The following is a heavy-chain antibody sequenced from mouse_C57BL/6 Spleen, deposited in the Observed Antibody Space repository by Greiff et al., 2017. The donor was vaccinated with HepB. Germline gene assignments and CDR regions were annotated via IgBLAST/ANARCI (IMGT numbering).Heavy chain of an antibody. J-gene: IGHJ2*01. CDR1: GYSITSGYY. V-gene: IGHV3-6*01. CDR3: ARESSNWDY. CDR2: ISYDGSN. D-gene: IGHD2-5*01. Sequence: DVQLQESGPGLVKPSQSLSLTCSVTGYSITSGYYWNWIRQFPGNKLEWMGYISYDGSNNYNPSLKNRISITRDTSKNQFFLKLNSVTTEDTATYYCARESSNWDYWGQGTTLTVSS.